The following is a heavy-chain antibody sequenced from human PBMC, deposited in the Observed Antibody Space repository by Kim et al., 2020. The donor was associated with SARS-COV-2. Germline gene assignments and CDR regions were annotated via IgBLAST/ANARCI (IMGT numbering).Heavy chain of an antibody. CDR1: GYTFTGYY. Sequence: ASAKVSCKASGYTFTGYYMHWVRQAPGQGLEWMGWINPNSGGTNYAQKFQGRVTMTRDTSISTAYMELSRLRSDDTAVYYCARGSPFYGSGEQLDDYWGQGTLVTVSS. CDR2: INPNSGGT. J-gene: IGHJ4*02. CDR3: ARGSPFYGSGEQLDDY. V-gene: IGHV1-2*02. D-gene: IGHD3-10*01.